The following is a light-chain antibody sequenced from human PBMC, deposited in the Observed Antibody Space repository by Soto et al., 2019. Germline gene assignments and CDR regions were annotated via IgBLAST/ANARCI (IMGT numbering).Light chain of an antibody. Sequence: QSVLTQPASVSGSPGQSITISCTGTSSDVGAYNYVSWYQHHPGKAPKLMIYDVSNRPSGVSNRFSGSKSGNAASLTISGLQAEDEADYYCSSYTSSSTVVFGGGTTLTVL. J-gene: IGLJ2*01. CDR1: SSDVGAYNY. V-gene: IGLV2-14*03. CDR3: SSYTSSSTVV. CDR2: DVS.